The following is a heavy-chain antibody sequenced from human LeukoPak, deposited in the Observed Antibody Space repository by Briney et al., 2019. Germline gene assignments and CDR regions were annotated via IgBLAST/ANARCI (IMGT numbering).Heavy chain of an antibody. D-gene: IGHD6-19*01. CDR2: IYYSGST. J-gene: IGHJ5*02. CDR3: ARTPDSSGWYNWFDP. CDR1: GGSISGYY. V-gene: IGHV4-59*01. Sequence: SETLSLTCTVSGGSISGYYWSWIRQPPGKGLEWIGYIYYSGSTNYNPSLKSRVTISVDTSKNQFSLKLSSVTAADTAVYYCARTPDSSGWYNWFDPWGQGTLVTVSS.